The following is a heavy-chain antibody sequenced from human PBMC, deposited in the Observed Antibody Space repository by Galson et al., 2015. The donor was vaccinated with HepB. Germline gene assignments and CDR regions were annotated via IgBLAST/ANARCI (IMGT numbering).Heavy chain of an antibody. CDR1: GDSVSSHSAA. J-gene: IGHJ6*02. D-gene: IGHD2-15*01. CDR3: ATVAGTIYNYRMDV. CDR2: TYYRARWYS. Sequence: CAISGDSVSSHSAAWYWIRQSPSRGLEWLGRTYYRARWYSDYAVSVRSRITINADTSKNQFSLQLKSVTPEDTATYYCATVAGTIYNYRMDVWGQGTTVTVSS. V-gene: IGHV6-1*01.